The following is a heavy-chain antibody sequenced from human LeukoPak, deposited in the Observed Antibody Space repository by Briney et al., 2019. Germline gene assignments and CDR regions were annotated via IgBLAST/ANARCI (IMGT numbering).Heavy chain of an antibody. CDR1: GGSFSGYY. CDR3: ARGAYYYGSGSYYGLRFDP. D-gene: IGHD3-10*01. J-gene: IGHJ5*02. CDR2: INHSGST. Sequence: SETLSLTCAVYGGSFSGYYWSWIRQPPGKGLEWIGEINHSGSTNYNPSLKSRVTISVDTSKNQFSLKLSSVTAADTAVYYCARGAYYYGSGSYYGLRFDPWGQGTLATVSS. V-gene: IGHV4-34*01.